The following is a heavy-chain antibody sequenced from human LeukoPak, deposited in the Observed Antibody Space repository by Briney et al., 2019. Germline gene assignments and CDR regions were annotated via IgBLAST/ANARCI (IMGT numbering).Heavy chain of an antibody. CDR2: IWYDGSNK. CDR1: GFTFSSYG. J-gene: IGHJ4*02. Sequence: GRSLRLSCAASGFTFSSYGMHWVRQAPGKGLEWVAVIWYDGSNKYYADSVKGRFTISRDNSKNTLYLQMNSLRAEDTAVYYCAKGGSSGYYVDYWGQGTLVTVSS. D-gene: IGHD3-22*01. V-gene: IGHV3-33*06. CDR3: AKGGSSGYYVDY.